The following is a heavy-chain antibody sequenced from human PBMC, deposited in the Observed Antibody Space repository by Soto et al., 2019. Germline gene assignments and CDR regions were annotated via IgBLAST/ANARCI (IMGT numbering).Heavy chain of an antibody. V-gene: IGHV3-15*01. CDR1: GFTFSNAW. J-gene: IGHJ3*02. Sequence: NPGGSLRLSCAASGFTFSNAWMSWVRQAPGKGLEWVGRIKSKTDGGTTDYAAPVKGRITISRDDSKKTLYLQMNSLKTEDTSVYYCTTDDIVLMVYAPWAFDIWGQGTMVTVSS. CDR2: IKSKTDGGTT. CDR3: TTDDIVLMVYAPWAFDI. D-gene: IGHD2-8*01.